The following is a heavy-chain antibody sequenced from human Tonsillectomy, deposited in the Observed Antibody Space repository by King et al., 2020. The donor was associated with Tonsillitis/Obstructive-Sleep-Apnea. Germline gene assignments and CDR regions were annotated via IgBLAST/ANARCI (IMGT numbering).Heavy chain of an antibody. CDR1: GGSFSGYY. V-gene: IGHV4-34*01. Sequence: VQLQQWGAGLLKPSETLSLTCAVYGGSFSGYYWSWIRQPPGKGLEWIGEINHSGSTNYNPSLKSRVTISVDTSKNQFSLKLSSVTAADTAVYYCARGQSSSRFHRLDYWGQGTLVTVSS. J-gene: IGHJ4*02. CDR3: ARGQSSSRFHRLDY. CDR2: INHSGST. D-gene: IGHD6-6*01.